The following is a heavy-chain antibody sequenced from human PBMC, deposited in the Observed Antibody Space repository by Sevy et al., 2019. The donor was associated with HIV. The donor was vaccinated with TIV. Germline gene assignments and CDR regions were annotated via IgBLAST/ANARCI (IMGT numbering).Heavy chain of an antibody. Sequence: ASVKVSCKASGVTFDTYAISWVRQAPGPGPEWMGVITPIFGSVKSAQKFQGRVTITADKSTTTAYMEMKSLRSEDTGMYYCATGGSGRYPNYFEHWGQGTLVTVSS. CDR2: ITPIFGSV. CDR3: ATGGSGRYPNYFEH. CDR1: GVTFDTYA. V-gene: IGHV1-69*06. J-gene: IGHJ4*02. D-gene: IGHD3-10*01.